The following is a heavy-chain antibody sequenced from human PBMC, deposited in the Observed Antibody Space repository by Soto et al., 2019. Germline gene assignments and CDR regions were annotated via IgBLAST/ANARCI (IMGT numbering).Heavy chain of an antibody. Sequence: GGSLRLSCAASGFTFSSYGMHWVRQAPGKGLEWVAVISYDGSNKYYADSVKGRFTISRDNSKNTLYLQMNSLRAEDTAVYYCAQSGYYDSACLEGLDALDVWGQGTTVTVSS. CDR3: AQSGYYDSACLEGLDALDV. CDR2: ISYDGSNK. V-gene: IGHV3-30*18. J-gene: IGHJ6*02. D-gene: IGHD3-22*01. CDR1: GFTFSSYG.